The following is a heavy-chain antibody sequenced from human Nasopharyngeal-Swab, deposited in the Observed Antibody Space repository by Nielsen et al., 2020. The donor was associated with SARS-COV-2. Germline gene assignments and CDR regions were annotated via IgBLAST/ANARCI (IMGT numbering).Heavy chain of an antibody. J-gene: IGHJ6*03. CDR1: GFTFSNAW. CDR3: TTGRGYSYGYYYYMDV. D-gene: IGHD5-18*01. V-gene: IGHV3-15*01. CDR2: IKSKTDGGTT. Sequence: GESLKISCAASGFTFSNAWMSWVRQAPGKGLEGVARIKSKTDGGTTDYAAPVKGRFTISRDDSKNTLYLQMNSLKTEDTAVYYCTTGRGYSYGYYYYMDVWGKGTTVTVSS.